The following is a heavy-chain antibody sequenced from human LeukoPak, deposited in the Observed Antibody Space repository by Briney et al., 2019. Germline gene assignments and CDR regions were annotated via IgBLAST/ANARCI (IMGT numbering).Heavy chain of an antibody. CDR3: TRYSGRTDY. CDR2: IRSKTFGGTT. Sequence: GGSLRLSWTSSGFTFGTYAVSWFRQAPGKGLEWVAFIRSKTFGGTTEYAASVEGRFTISRDDSKSIAYLQMNSLKTEDTAVYYCTRYSGRTDYWGQGTLVTVSS. CDR1: GFTFGTYA. J-gene: IGHJ4*02. V-gene: IGHV3-49*03. D-gene: IGHD5-18*01.